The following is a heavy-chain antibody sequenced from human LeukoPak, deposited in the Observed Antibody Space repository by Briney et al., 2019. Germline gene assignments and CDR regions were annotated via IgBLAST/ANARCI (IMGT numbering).Heavy chain of an antibody. D-gene: IGHD1/OR15-1a*01. J-gene: IGHJ4*02. Sequence: SETLSLTCTVSGGSISSGGYYWSWIRQHPGKGLEWIGYIYYSGSTYYNPSLKSRVTISVDTSKNQFSLKLSSVTAADTAVYYCARLNNESFDYWGQGTLVTVSS. V-gene: IGHV4-39*01. CDR2: IYYSGST. CDR1: GGSISSGGYY. CDR3: ARLNNESFDY.